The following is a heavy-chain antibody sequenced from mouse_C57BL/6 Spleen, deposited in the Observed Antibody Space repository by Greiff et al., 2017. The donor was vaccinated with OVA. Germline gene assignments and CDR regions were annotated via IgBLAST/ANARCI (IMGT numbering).Heavy chain of an antibody. Sequence: EVKLMESGPELVKPGDSVKISCKASGYSFTGSFMNWVMQSHGKSLEWIGRINPYNGDTFYNQKFKGKATLTVAKSSSTAHMELRSLTSEDSAGYYCARAGGVGSSLYYDMDYWGQGTSVTVSS. V-gene: IGHV1-20*01. CDR3: ARAGGVGSSLYYDMDY. D-gene: IGHD1-1*01. CDR2: INPYNGDT. J-gene: IGHJ4*01. CDR1: GYSFTGSF.